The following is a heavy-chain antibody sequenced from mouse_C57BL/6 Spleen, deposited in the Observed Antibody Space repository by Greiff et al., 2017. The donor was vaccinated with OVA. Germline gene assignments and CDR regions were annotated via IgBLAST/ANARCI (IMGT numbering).Heavy chain of an antibody. D-gene: IGHD2-1*01. CDR1: GYTFTSYW. CDR2: IDPSDSYT. CDR3: ARGDYGNYDAMDY. J-gene: IGHJ4*01. Sequence: QVQLQQPGAELVRPGTSVKLSCKASGYTFTSYWMHWVKQRPGQGLEWIGVIDPSDSYTNYNQKFTGKATLTVDTSSSTAYMQLSSLTSEDSAVYDCARGDYGNYDAMDYWGQGTSVTVSS. V-gene: IGHV1-59*01.